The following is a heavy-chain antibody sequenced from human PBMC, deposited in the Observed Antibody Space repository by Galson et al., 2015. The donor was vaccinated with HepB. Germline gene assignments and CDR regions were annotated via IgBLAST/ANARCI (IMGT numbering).Heavy chain of an antibody. J-gene: IGHJ6*03. CDR3: ACRYCSSTSCYGLYYYYMDV. D-gene: IGHD2-2*01. Sequence: SVKVSCKASGGTFSSYAISWVRQAPGQGLEWMGGIIPIFGTANYAQKFQGRVTITADESTSTAYMELSSLRSEDTAVYYCACRYCSSTSCYGLYYYYMDVWGKGTTVTVSS. CDR2: IIPIFGTA. CDR1: GGTFSSYA. V-gene: IGHV1-69*13.